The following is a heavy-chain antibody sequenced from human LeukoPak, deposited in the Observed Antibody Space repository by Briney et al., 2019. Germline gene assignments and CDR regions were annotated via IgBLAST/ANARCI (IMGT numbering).Heavy chain of an antibody. D-gene: IGHD2-2*01. CDR3: AREDCGTSCHDAFDI. V-gene: IGHV4-34*01. Sequence: KPSETLSLTCAVYGGSLGGHYWSWIRQPPGKGLEWIGETHHSGSTNYNPSLKSRVTISVDTSKNQFSLKVSSVTAADTAVYYCAREDCGTSCHDAFDIWGQGTMVTVSS. CDR1: GGSLGGHY. J-gene: IGHJ3*02. CDR2: THHSGST.